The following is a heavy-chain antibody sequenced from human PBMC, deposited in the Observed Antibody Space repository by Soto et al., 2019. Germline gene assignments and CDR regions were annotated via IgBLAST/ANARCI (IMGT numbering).Heavy chain of an antibody. Sequence: ASVKVSCKASGYTFTSYGISWVRQAPGQGLEWMGWISPYHDKTAYAQRFQGRVTLTTDPSTTTTFLELRSLRSDDTAVYYCATGDYGYYFDYWGPGTLVTVSS. V-gene: IGHV1-18*01. J-gene: IGHJ4*02. D-gene: IGHD4-17*01. CDR1: GYTFTSYG. CDR3: ATGDYGYYFDY. CDR2: ISPYHDKT.